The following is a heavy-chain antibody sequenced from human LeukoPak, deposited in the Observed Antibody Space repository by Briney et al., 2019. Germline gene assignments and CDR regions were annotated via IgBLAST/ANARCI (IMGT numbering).Heavy chain of an antibody. J-gene: IGHJ4*02. V-gene: IGHV3-23*01. CDR1: GFTFSIYA. CDR2: ISGSGGNT. CDR3: AKDHHGLGY. Sequence: GGSLRLSCAVSGFTFSIYAMSWVRQAPGKGLEWVSVISGSGGNTYYADSVKGRFTISRDNSKNTLYLQMNSLRAEDTAVYYCAKDHHGLGYWGQGTLVTVSS.